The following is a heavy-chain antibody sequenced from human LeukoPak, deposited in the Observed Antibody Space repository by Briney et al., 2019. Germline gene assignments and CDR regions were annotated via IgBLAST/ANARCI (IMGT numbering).Heavy chain of an antibody. V-gene: IGHV3-23*01. CDR1: GFTFSSYA. D-gene: IGHD3-22*01. CDR3: AKDRDYYDSSGYYVY. CDR2: ISGSGGSA. J-gene: IGHJ4*02. Sequence: PGGSLRLSCAASGFTFSSYAMSWVRQAPGKGLEWVSAISGSGGSAYYADSVKGRFTISRDNSKNTRYLQMNSLRVEDTAGYYCAKDRDYYDSSGYYVYWGQETLVTVSS.